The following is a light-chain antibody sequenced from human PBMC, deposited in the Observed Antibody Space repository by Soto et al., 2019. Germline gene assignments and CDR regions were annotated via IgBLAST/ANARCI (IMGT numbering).Light chain of an antibody. Sequence: QSVLTQPASVSGSPGQSITISCTGTSDDFETYNLVSWYQHHPDKAPKLMIFEATKRPSGVSDRXSXXKSGNTASLTISGLQAEDEADYYCSSYTSSSYVFGTGTKVTVL. CDR1: SDDFETYNL. CDR3: SSYTSSSYV. J-gene: IGLJ1*01. V-gene: IGLV2-14*02. CDR2: EAT.